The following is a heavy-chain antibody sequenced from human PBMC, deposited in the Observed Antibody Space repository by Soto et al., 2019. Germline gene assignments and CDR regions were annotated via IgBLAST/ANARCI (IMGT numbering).Heavy chain of an antibody. J-gene: IGHJ4*02. V-gene: IGHV3-23*01. CDR3: AKAHSSSSRSRGIFYYFDY. CDR1: GFTFSSYA. Sequence: GGALRLSCAASGFTFSSYAMSWVRQAPGKGLERVSAISGSGGSTYYADYVKGRFTISRDNSKNTLCLQMNSLRAEDTAVYYCAKAHSSSSRSRGIFYYFDYWGQGTLVTVSS. CDR2: ISGSGGST. D-gene: IGHD6-13*01.